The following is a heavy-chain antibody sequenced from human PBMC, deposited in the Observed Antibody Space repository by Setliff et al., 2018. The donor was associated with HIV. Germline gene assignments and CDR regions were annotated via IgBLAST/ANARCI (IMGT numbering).Heavy chain of an antibody. CDR2: IKEDGSEK. CDR1: GFTFESYW. Sequence: LRLSCVASGFTFESYWLSWVRQAPGKGLEWVANIKEDGSEKYYVDSVKGRFTISRDNVGNSVFLQMNTLRAEDTAVYYCTRPLLRTNTVYGILGNWFDSWGRGTLVTVSS. CDR3: TRPLLRTNTVYGILGNWFDS. J-gene: IGHJ5*01. D-gene: IGHD2-8*01. V-gene: IGHV3-7*03.